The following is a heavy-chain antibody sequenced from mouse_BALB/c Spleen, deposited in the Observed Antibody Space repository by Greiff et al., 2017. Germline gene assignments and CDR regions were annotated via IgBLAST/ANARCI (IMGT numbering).Heavy chain of an antibody. J-gene: IGHJ4*01. Sequence: EVQRVESGGGLVQPGGSRKLSCAASGFTFSSFGMHWVRQAPEKGLEWVAYISSGSSTIYYADTVKGRFTISRDNPKNTLFLQMTSLRSEDTAMYYCAINGNYHDYAMDYWGQGTSVTVSS. V-gene: IGHV5-17*02. D-gene: IGHD2-1*01. CDR2: ISSGSSTI. CDR3: AINGNYHDYAMDY. CDR1: GFTFSSFG.